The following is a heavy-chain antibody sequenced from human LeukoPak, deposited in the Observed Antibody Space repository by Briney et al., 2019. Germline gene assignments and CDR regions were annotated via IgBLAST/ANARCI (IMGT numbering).Heavy chain of an antibody. D-gene: IGHD6-19*01. Sequence: GESLKISCKGSGYTFINYWIGWVRQMPGKGLEWMAIIYPGDSETRYNPSFRGQVTISADKSISTAYLQWSSLKASDTAMYYCARRATSVAGNTFGYWGQGTRVTISS. J-gene: IGHJ4*02. CDR1: GYTFINYW. V-gene: IGHV5-51*01. CDR2: IYPGDSET. CDR3: ARRATSVAGNTFGY.